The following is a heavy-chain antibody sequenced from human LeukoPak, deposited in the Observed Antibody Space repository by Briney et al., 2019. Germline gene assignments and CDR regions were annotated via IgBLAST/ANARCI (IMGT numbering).Heavy chain of an antibody. J-gene: IGHJ6*02. CDR2: ISSNGGTT. V-gene: IGHV3-64D*09. CDR3: VKGMKEDYYYYGMDV. CDR1: GFAPSYYA. Sequence: GGSLRLSCSASGFAPSYYAMHWVRQAPGKGLEYVSAISSNGGTTYYADSVKGRFTISRDKSKKTLYLQMSSLRADDMAVYYCVKGMKEDYYYYGMDVWGQGTTVTVSS.